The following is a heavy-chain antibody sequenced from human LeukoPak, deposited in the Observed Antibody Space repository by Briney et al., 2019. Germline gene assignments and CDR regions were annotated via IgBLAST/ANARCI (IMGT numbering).Heavy chain of an antibody. V-gene: IGHV3-53*05. Sequence: GGSLRLSCAASGFTVSSNYMSWVRQAPGKGLEWVSVIYSGGNTYYADFVKGRFTISRDNSKNTLYLQMNSLRAEDTAVYYCARAIVGATAFDYWGQGTLVTVSS. J-gene: IGHJ4*02. CDR1: GFTVSSNY. D-gene: IGHD1-26*01. CDR3: ARAIVGATAFDY. CDR2: IYSGGNT.